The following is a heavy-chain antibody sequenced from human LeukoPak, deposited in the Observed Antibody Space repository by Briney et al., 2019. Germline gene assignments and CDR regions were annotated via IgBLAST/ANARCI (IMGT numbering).Heavy chain of an antibody. CDR2: LSGSGAST. J-gene: IGHJ4*02. D-gene: IGHD2-2*03. CDR1: GFTFSSCA. CDR3: AKHGYCSGISCFFDF. Sequence: GGSLRLSCAASGFTFSSCAMSWVRQAPGKGLEWVSSLSGSGASTYYADSVKGRFTISRDSSKNTLYLQMNSLRAEDTALYYCAKHGYCSGISCFFDFWGQGTLVTVSS. V-gene: IGHV3-23*01.